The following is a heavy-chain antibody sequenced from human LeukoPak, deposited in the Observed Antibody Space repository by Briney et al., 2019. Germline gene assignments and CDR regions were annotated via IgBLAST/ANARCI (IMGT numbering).Heavy chain of an antibody. J-gene: IGHJ3*02. V-gene: IGHV4-61*10. CDR2: IYNTGPT. CDR1: GGSISGSSYY. CDR3: ARTDDAFHI. Sequence: SETLSLTCTVSGGSISGSSYYWSWIRQPAGKGLEWIGRIYNTGPTYYNPSLESRVTMSVDMSKNQISLKLSSVTTADTAMYYCARTDDAFHIWGHGTTVTVSS. D-gene: IGHD2-21*02.